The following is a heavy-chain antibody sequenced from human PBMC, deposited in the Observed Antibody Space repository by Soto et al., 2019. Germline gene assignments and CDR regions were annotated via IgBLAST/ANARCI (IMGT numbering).Heavy chain of an antibody. CDR2: ISAYNGNT. CDR3: ARYGGMIVDTGTNGMDV. D-gene: IGHD3-22*01. CDR1: GYTFTSYG. V-gene: IGHV1-18*01. Sequence: QVHLVQSGAEVKKPGASVKVSCKASGYTFTSYGISWVRQAPGQGLEWMGWISAYNGNTNYAQKLQGRVTMTTDTSTSTAYMELRSLRSDDTAVYYCARYGGMIVDTGTNGMDVWGQGTTVTVSS. J-gene: IGHJ6*02.